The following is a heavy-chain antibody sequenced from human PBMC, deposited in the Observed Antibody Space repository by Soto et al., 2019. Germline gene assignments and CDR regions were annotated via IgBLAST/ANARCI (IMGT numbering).Heavy chain of an antibody. D-gene: IGHD3-9*01. CDR1: GYTLTELS. J-gene: IGHJ3*02. V-gene: IGHV1-24*01. Sequence: GASVKVSCKVSGYTLTELSMHWVRPAPGKGLEWMGGFDPEDGETIYAQKFQGRVTMTEDTSTDTAYMELSSLRSEDTAVYYCATDSYYDILTGYRAPHDAFDIWGQGPMVTVSS. CDR3: ATDSYYDILTGYRAPHDAFDI. CDR2: FDPEDGET.